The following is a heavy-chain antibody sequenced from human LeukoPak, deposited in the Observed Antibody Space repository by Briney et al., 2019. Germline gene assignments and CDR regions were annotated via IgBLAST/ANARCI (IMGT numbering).Heavy chain of an antibody. J-gene: IGHJ3*02. V-gene: IGHV3-48*03. D-gene: IGHD5-24*01. Sequence: PGGSLRLSRAASGFTFSSYEMNWVRQAPGKGLEWVSYISSSGSTIYYADSVKGRFTISRDNSKNTLYLQMNSLRPDDTAVYYCAKALSRGRDGYNGAFDIWGQGTMVTVSS. CDR3: AKALSRGRDGYNGAFDI. CDR2: ISSSGSTI. CDR1: GFTFSSYE.